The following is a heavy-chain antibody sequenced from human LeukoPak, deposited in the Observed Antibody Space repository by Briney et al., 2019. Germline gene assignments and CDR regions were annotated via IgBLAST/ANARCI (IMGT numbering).Heavy chain of an antibody. CDR3: ARVDSSRNDY. J-gene: IGHJ4*02. D-gene: IGHD6-13*01. Sequence: PGGSLRLSCAASGFTFKNFAMNWVRQAPGKGLEWVSSISSSSVYRYYAESLKGRFTISRDNAKNLLYLQMNSLRAEDTAMYYCARVDSSRNDYWGQGTLVTVSS. CDR1: GFTFKNFA. CDR2: ISSSSVYR. V-gene: IGHV3-21*01.